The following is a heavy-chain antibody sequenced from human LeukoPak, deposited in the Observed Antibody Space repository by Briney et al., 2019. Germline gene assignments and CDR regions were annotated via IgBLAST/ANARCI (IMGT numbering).Heavy chain of an antibody. CDR2: ISSSSSYT. J-gene: IGHJ4*02. D-gene: IGHD3-10*01. Sequence: GGSLRLSCAASGFPFSDYYMSWIRQAPGKGLEWVSYISSSSSYTNYADSVKGRFTISRDNSKNTLYLQMNSLRAEDTAVYYCATSMVRGVITRFDYWGQGTLVTVSS. CDR1: GFPFSDYY. V-gene: IGHV3-11*03. CDR3: ATSMVRGVITRFDY.